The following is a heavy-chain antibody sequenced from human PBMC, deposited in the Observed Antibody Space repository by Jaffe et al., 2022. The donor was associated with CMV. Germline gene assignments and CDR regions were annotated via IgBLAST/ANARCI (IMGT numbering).Heavy chain of an antibody. J-gene: IGHJ4*02. D-gene: IGHD3-10*01. CDR2: ISYDGSNK. Sequence: QVQLVESGGGVVQPGRSLRLSCAASGFTFSSYGMHWVRQAPGKGLEWVAVISYDGSNKYYADSVKGRFTISRDNSKNTLYLQMNSLRAEDTAVYYCAKPRTIASGYYFDYWGQGTLVTVSS. CDR1: GFTFSSYG. V-gene: IGHV3-30*18. CDR3: AKPRTIASGYYFDY.